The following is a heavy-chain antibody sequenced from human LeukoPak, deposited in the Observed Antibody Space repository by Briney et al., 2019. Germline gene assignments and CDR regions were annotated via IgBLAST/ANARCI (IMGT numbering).Heavy chain of an antibody. CDR3: ARERRERRWFGEPPTNYFDY. D-gene: IGHD3-10*01. CDR1: GDSFSSNSAA. CDR2: TYYRSKLYN. J-gene: IGHJ4*02. Sequence: PQTLSLTCAISGDSFSSNSAAWNWIRQSPSRGLEWLGRTYYRSKLYNDYTVSVKSRITINPDTSKNQFSLQLNSVTPEDTAVYYCARERRERRWFGEPPTNYFDYWGQGTLVTVSS. V-gene: IGHV6-1*01.